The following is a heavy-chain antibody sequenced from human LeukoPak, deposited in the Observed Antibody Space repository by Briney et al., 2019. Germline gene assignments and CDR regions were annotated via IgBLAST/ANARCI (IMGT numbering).Heavy chain of an antibody. V-gene: IGHV4-61*02. CDR3: ARVKAGRGVVFDY. Sequence: SQTLSLTCTLSAGSLSRVSYYWSWLRQPAGKGLEWFGRIYTSGSTNYNPSLKSRVTISVDKSKNPFSRKLSALTAAAPTEYYCARVKAGRGVVFDYWGQGTLVTVSS. D-gene: IGHD3-3*01. CDR1: AGSLSRVSYY. J-gene: IGHJ4*02. CDR2: IYTSGST.